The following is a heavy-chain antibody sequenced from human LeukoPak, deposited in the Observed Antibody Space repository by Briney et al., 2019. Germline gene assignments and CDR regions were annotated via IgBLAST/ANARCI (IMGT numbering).Heavy chain of an antibody. CDR2: INPSGGST. V-gene: IGHV1-46*03. CDR1: GYTFTSYG. CDR3: ARDIAGSGNAFDI. D-gene: IGHD6-13*01. Sequence: ASAKVSCKASGYTFTSYGISWVRQAPGQGLEWMGIINPSGGSTSYAQKFQGRVTMTMATSTSTVYMALSSLRSEDTAVYYCARDIAGSGNAFDIWGQGTMVTVSS. J-gene: IGHJ3*02.